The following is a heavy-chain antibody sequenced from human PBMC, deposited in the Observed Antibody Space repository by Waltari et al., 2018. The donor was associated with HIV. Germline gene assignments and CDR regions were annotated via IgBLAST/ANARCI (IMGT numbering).Heavy chain of an antibody. CDR3: ARDFRSPKGDFDY. CDR1: GFTFTSYW. J-gene: IGHJ4*02. D-gene: IGHD3-16*01. V-gene: IGHV3-74*01. Sequence: EVQLVESGGGSVQPGGSLRLSCAASGFTFTSYWMHWVRQAPGKGLVWVSRINLEGSTPTYADSVKGRFTISRDNAKSTLYLQMSSLRAEDTAMYYCARDFRSPKGDFDYWGQGTLVSVSS. CDR2: INLEGSTP.